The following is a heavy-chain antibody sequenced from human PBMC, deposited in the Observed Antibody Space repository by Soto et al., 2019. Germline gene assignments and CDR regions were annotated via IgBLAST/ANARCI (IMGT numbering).Heavy chain of an antibody. V-gene: IGHV3-7*03. CDR3: ASLEWESTGYADY. CDR1: GFTFGSNW. CDR2: IKRDGSEK. Sequence: GPLRLSGAASGFTFGSNWMSWVRQAPGKGLEWVANIKRDGSEKYYVDSVKGRFTISRDNAKNTLYLQMNSLRADDTAVYYCASLEWESTGYADYWGQGTLVTVSS. D-gene: IGHD3-3*01. J-gene: IGHJ4*02.